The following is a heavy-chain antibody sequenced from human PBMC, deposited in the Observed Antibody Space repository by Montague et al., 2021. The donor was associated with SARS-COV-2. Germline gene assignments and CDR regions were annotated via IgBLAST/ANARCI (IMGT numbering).Heavy chain of an antibody. D-gene: IGHD2-2*01. CDR3: ARRDGYCSSNRCHHWFDP. V-gene: IGHV4-59*01. Sequence: SETLSLTCTVSGGSISSYYWSWIRQPPGKGLEWIGYMYYGESTNYNPSXXSRVTISVDTSKNQLSLKVNYVTAADTAVYYCARRDGYCSSNRCHHWFDPWGQGALVTVSS. J-gene: IGHJ5*02. CDR2: MYYGEST. CDR1: GGSISSYY.